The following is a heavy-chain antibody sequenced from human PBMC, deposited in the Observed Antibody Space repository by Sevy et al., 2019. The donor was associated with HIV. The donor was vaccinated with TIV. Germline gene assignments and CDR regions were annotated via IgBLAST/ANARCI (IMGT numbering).Heavy chain of an antibody. CDR1: GGTFSSYA. CDR3: ARAGGDDYSTY. Sequence: ASVKVSCKASGGTFSSYAISWVRQAPGQGLEWMGGIIPIFGTANYAQKFQVRDTITADESTSTAYMELSSLRSEDTAVYYCARAGGDDYSTYWGEGTLVSVSS. V-gene: IGHV1-69*13. J-gene: IGHJ4*02. CDR2: IIPIFGTA. D-gene: IGHD4-4*01.